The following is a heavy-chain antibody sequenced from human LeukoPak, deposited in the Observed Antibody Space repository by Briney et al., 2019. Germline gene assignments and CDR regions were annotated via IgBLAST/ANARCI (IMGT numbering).Heavy chain of an antibody. CDR1: GGTFSSYA. V-gene: IGHV1-69*04. CDR3: ARRSYDNWFDP. CDR2: IIPILGIA. J-gene: IGHJ5*02. D-gene: IGHD3-16*01. Sequence: ASVKVSCKASGGTFSSYAISWVRQAPGQGLEWMGRIIPILGIANYAQKFQGRVTITADKSTSTAYMELSSLRSEDTAVYYCARRSYDNWFDPWGQGTLVTVSS.